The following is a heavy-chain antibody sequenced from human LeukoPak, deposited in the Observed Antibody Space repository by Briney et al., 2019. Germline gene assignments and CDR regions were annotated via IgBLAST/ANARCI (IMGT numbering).Heavy chain of an antibody. CDR3: ARDQGSGSYSVYYYYYYMDV. Sequence: GGSLRLSCAASGFTFSSYWMSWVRQAPGKGLEWVANIKQDGSEKYYVDSVKGRFTISRDNAKNSLYLQMNSLRAEDTAVYYCARDQGSGSYSVYYYYYYMDVWGKGTTVTVSS. CDR2: IKQDGSEK. J-gene: IGHJ6*03. V-gene: IGHV3-7*01. D-gene: IGHD3-10*01. CDR1: GFTFSSYW.